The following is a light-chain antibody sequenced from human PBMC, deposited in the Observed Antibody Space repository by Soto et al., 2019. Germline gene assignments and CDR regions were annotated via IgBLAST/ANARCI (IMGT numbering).Light chain of an antibody. CDR1: SSDVGGYNY. CDR3: SSYRSSSTVYV. CDR2: DVS. V-gene: IGLV2-14*01. J-gene: IGLJ1*01. Sequence: QSALTQPASVSGSPGQSITISCAGTSSDVGGYNYVSWYQQHPGEAPKLLIYDVSNRPSGVSNRFSGSKSGNTASLTISGLQAEDEADYYSSSYRSSSTVYVFGTGTKVTVL.